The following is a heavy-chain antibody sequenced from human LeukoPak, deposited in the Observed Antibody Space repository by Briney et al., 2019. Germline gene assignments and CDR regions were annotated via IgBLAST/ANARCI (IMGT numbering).Heavy chain of an antibody. CDR3: ARELLWFGTGDYYYGMDV. CDR2: IYYSEST. CDR1: GGSVSSGSYY. Sequence: SETLSLTCTVSGGSVSSGSYYWSWIRQPPGKGLEWIGYIYYSESTNYNPSLKSRVTISVDTSKNQFSLKLSSVTAADTAVYYCARELLWFGTGDYYYGMDVWGQGTTVTVSS. J-gene: IGHJ6*02. D-gene: IGHD3-10*01. V-gene: IGHV4-61*01.